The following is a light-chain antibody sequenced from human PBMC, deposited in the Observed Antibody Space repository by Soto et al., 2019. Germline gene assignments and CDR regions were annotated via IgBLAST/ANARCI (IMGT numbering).Light chain of an antibody. V-gene: IGKV1-17*01. Sequence: DIQMTQSPSSLSASVGDIVTITCRASQGIRNDLGWYQQKPGKAPKLLIYDVSNLESGVPSRFSGSGSGTEFTLIISSLQSDDFATYYCQEYSSYWTFGQGTKVDIK. CDR2: DVS. CDR3: QEYSSYWT. J-gene: IGKJ1*01. CDR1: QGIRND.